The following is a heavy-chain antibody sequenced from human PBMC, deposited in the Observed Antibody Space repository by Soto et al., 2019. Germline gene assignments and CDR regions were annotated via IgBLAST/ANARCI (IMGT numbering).Heavy chain of an antibody. CDR3: AKARAIVVVITVVDY. CDR2: ISGSGGST. J-gene: IGHJ4*02. V-gene: IGHV3-23*01. Sequence: EVQLLESGGGLVQPGGSLRLSCAASGFTFSSYAMSWVRQAPGKGLEWVSAISGSGGSTYYADSVKGRFTISRDNSKNTLYLPMNSLRAEDTAVYYCAKARAIVVVITVVDYWGQGTLVTVSS. CDR1: GFTFSSYA. D-gene: IGHD3-22*01.